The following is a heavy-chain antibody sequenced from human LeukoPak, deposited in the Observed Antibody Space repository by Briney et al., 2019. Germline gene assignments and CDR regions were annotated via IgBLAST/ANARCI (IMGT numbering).Heavy chain of an antibody. V-gene: IGHV1-69*05. Sequence: GASVKVSCKASGYTFTSYDINWVRQAPGQGLEWMGGIIPIFGTANYAQKFQGRVTITTDESTSTAYMELSSLRSEDTAVYYCARDRSSSKKWFDPWGQGTLVTVSS. CDR3: ARDRSSSKKWFDP. CDR1: GYTFTSYD. D-gene: IGHD4-11*01. J-gene: IGHJ5*02. CDR2: IIPIFGTA.